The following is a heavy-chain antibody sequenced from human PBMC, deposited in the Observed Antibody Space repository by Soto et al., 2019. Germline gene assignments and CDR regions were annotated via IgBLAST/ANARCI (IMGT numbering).Heavy chain of an antibody. Sequence: PSETLSLTCAVYGGSFSGYYWSWIRQPPGKGLEWIGEINHSGSTNYNPSPKSRVAISVDTSKNQYPLKLSSVTAADTAVYYCARAAVIAAALCFDDWGQGTLVTVSS. D-gene: IGHD6-13*01. CDR3: ARAAVIAAALCFDD. J-gene: IGHJ4*02. CDR2: INHSGST. V-gene: IGHV4-34*01. CDR1: GGSFSGYY.